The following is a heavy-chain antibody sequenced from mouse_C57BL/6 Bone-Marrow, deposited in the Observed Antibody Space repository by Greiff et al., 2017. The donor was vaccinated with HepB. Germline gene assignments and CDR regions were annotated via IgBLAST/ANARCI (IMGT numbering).Heavy chain of an antibody. Sequence: DVMLVESGGDLVKPGGSLKLSCAASGFTFSSYGMSWVRQTPDKRLEWVATISSGGSYTYYPDSVKGRFTISRDNAKNTLYLQMSSLKSEDTAMYYCARQRLTPWYFDVWGTGTTVTVSS. V-gene: IGHV5-6*02. CDR1: GFTFSSYG. CDR3: ARQRLTPWYFDV. CDR2: ISSGGSYT. J-gene: IGHJ1*03.